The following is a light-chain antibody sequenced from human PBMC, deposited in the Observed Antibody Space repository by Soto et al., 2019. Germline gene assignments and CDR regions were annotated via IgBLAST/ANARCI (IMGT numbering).Light chain of an antibody. CDR3: QQYGSSPRT. V-gene: IGKV3-20*01. CDR2: GAS. CDR1: QSVSSNY. Sequence: EIVLTQSPGTLSLSPGERATLSCRASQSVSSNYLAWYQRIPGQAPRLLIYGASTRATGIPDRFSGSGSGTDLTLTISGLEPEDFAVYYCQQYGSSPRTFGQGTKVEIK. J-gene: IGKJ1*01.